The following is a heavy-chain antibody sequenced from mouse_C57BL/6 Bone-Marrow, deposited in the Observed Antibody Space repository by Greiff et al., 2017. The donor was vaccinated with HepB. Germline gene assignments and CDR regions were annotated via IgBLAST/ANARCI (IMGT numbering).Heavy chain of an antibody. V-gene: IGHV2-2*01. Sequence: VQLKESGPGLVQPSQSLSITCTVSGFSLTSYGVHWVRQSPGKGLEWLGVIWSGGSTDYNAAFISRLSISKDNSKSQVFFKMNSLQADDTAIYYCARDDYDEERYAMDYWGQGTSVTVSS. CDR2: IWSGGST. D-gene: IGHD2-4*01. J-gene: IGHJ4*01. CDR1: GFSLTSYG. CDR3: ARDDYDEERYAMDY.